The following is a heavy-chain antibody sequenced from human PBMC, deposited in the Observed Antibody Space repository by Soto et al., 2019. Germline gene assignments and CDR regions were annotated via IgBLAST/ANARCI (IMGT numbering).Heavy chain of an antibody. CDR1: GFIFRNFG. CDR2: ISGDGNDK. J-gene: IGHJ4*02. V-gene: IGHV3-30*03. Sequence: QVQLGESGGGVVQPGRSLRLSCAASGFIFRNFGMHWVRRAPGKGLEWVATISGDGNDKYYPDSMKGRFTISRDNFNNTRYLQLNSLRPEDTAVYHCVQGASTAHQPLDSWGQGVLVTVSS. D-gene: IGHD1-26*01. CDR3: VQGASTAHQPLDS.